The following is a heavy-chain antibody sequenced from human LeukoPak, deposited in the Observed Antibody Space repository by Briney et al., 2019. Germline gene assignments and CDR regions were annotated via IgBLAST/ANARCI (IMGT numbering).Heavy chain of an antibody. D-gene: IGHD3-10*01. Sequence: ASVKVSCKASGYTFTGYYMHWVRQAPGQGPEWMGWINPNSGGTNYAQKFQGRVTMTRDTSISTAYMELSRLRSDDTAVYYCSLWFGELLEDGPFDYWGQGTLVTVSS. CDR3: SLWFGELLEDGPFDY. CDR1: GYTFTGYY. CDR2: INPNSGGT. J-gene: IGHJ4*02. V-gene: IGHV1-2*02.